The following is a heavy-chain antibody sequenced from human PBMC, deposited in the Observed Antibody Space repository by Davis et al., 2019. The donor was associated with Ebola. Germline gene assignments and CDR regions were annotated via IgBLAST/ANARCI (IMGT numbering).Heavy chain of an antibody. CDR2: IKEDGNEK. Sequence: PGGSLRLSCAASGFIFSTYSMTWVRQAPGKGLEWVANIKEDGNEKYYVDSVKGRFTISRDNAKNALYLQMNSLRTEDTAVYYCGRGGAYPAYRGQGTLVTVSS. J-gene: IGHJ4*02. CDR1: GFIFSTYS. D-gene: IGHD1-26*01. V-gene: IGHV3-7*01. CDR3: GRGGAYPAY.